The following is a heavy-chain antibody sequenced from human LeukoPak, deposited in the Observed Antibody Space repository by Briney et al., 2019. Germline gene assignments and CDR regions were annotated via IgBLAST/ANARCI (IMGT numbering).Heavy chain of an antibody. V-gene: IGHV4-38-2*01. CDR1: GYSISSGYY. J-gene: IGHJ4*02. D-gene: IGHD6-19*01. CDR3: ARHERWEKVAGLFDY. CDR2: IYHSGST. Sequence: KPSETPSLTCAVSGYSISSGYYWGWIRQPPGKGLEWIGSIYHSGSTYYNPSLKSRVTISVDTSKNQFSLKLSSVTAADTAVYYCARHERWEKVAGLFDYWGQGTLVTVSS.